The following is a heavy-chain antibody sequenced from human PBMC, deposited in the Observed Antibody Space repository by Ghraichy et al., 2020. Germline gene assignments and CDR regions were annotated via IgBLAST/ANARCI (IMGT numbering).Heavy chain of an antibody. D-gene: IGHD3-16*01. CDR1: GFTFGDYD. J-gene: IGHJ4*02. Sequence: GGSLRLSCAASGFTFGDYDMSWIRQAPGKGLEWLSFISGGGTEIHYTDSVKGRFTISRDNTKTSLYLQMISLRADDTAFYFCARSHGPYYFDSWGQGTHVTVSS. CDR2: ISGGGTEI. V-gene: IGHV3-11*01. CDR3: ARSHGPYYFDS.